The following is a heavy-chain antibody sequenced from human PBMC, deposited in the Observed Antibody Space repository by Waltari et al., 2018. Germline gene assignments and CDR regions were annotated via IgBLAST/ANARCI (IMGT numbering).Heavy chain of an antibody. CDR2: THPNRGGP. Sequence: QVQLVQSGAEVKKPGASVKVSCKASGYTFTGYYMHWVRQATGQGLEWRAWTHPNRGGPTYAQKFQGRFTRTRDTSISTAYMELSRLGSDDTAVYYCARDNEPVTGYYYYYYGMDVWGQGTTVTVSS. V-gene: IGHV1-2*02. CDR1: GYTFTGYY. D-gene: IGHD4-17*01. CDR3: ARDNEPVTGYYYYYYGMDV. J-gene: IGHJ6*02.